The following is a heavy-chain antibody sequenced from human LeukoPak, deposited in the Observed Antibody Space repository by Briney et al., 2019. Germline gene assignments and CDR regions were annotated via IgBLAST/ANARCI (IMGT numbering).Heavy chain of an antibody. V-gene: IGHV4-4*07. D-gene: IGHD5-12*01. CDR1: GGSISSYY. CDR2: IHTSGST. Sequence: SETLSLTCTVSGGSISSYYWSWLRQPAGKGLELIGRIHTSGSTDYNPSLKSRATMSVDTSKNQFSLNLSSVPAADTAVYYCARGWINLDYWGHGTLVTVSS. J-gene: IGHJ4*01. CDR3: ARGWINLDY.